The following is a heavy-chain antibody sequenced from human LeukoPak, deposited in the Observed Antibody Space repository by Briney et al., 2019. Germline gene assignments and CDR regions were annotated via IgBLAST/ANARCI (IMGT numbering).Heavy chain of an antibody. Sequence: SETLSLTCTVSGDSISPHYWSWIRQSPGRGLEWIGYIYYSGRTEYSPSLRSRVTISVDTSKNHFSLKLTSLTVADTAVYYCARGPTCSGFEYWGQGTLVTVSS. CDR2: IYYSGRT. D-gene: IGHD3-10*02. J-gene: IGHJ4*02. CDR1: GDSISPHY. CDR3: ARGPTCSGFEY. V-gene: IGHV4-59*11.